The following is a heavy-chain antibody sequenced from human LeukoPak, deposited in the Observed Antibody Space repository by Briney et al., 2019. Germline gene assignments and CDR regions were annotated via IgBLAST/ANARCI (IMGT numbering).Heavy chain of an antibody. CDR3: ARGPSVGTQSKLYSSSLFDY. D-gene: IGHD6-13*01. CDR2: INTNTGNP. Sequence: ASVKVSCKASGYTFTSYAMNWVRQAPGQGLEWMGWINTNTGNPTYAQGFTGRFVFSLHTSVSTAYLQISSLKAEDTAVYYCARGPSVGTQSKLYSSSLFDYWGQGTLVTVSS. J-gene: IGHJ4*02. V-gene: IGHV7-4-1*02. CDR1: GYTFTSYA.